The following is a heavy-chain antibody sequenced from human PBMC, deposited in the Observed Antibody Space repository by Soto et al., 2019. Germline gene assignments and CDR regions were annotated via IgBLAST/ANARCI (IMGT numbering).Heavy chain of an antibody. Sequence: SETLSLTCTVSGGSISSYYWSWIRQPPGKGLEWIGYIYYSGSTNYNPSLKSRVTISVDTSKNQFSLKLSSVTAADTAVYYCARLGGNWNYVGSGGLYYYYMDVWGKGTTVTVSS. CDR2: IYYSGST. CDR1: GGSISSYY. D-gene: IGHD1-7*01. V-gene: IGHV4-59*01. CDR3: ARLGGNWNYVGSGGLYYYYMDV. J-gene: IGHJ6*03.